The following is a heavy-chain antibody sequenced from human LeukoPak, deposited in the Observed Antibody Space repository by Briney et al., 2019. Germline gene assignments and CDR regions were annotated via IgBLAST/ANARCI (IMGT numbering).Heavy chain of an antibody. CDR1: GFTSSSYW. J-gene: IGHJ3*02. Sequence: PGGSLRLSCAASGFTSSSYWLSWVRQAPGRGLEWVASIKQDGSDKYYVDSVMGRFIISRDNAKNSLYLQMNSLRAEDTTLYYCARALNVVSSGNYYPDAFDIWGQGTLVTVSS. V-gene: IGHV3-7*04. CDR2: IKQDGSDK. D-gene: IGHD3-22*01. CDR3: ARALNVVSSGNYYPDAFDI.